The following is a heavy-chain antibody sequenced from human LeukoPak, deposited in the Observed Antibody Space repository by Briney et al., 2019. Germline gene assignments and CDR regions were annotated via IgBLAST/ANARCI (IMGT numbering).Heavy chain of an antibody. CDR2: ISAYNGNT. Sequence: ASVKVSCKASGGTFSSYAISWVRQAPGQGLEWMGWISAYNGNTNYAQKLQGRVTMTTDTSTSTAYMELRSLRSDDTAVCYCARDPRPAYSSSWYGFDYWGQGTLVTVSS. J-gene: IGHJ4*02. V-gene: IGHV1-18*01. CDR1: GGTFSSYA. D-gene: IGHD6-13*01. CDR3: ARDPRPAYSSSWYGFDY.